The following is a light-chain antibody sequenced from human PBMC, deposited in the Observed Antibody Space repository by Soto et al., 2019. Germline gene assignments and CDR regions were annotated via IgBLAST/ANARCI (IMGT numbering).Light chain of an antibody. CDR1: SGDVGGYNY. CDR2: DVT. CDR3: CSYGGTYTV. J-gene: IGLJ1*01. Sequence: QSVLTQPRSVSGSPGQSVTISCTGTSGDVGGYNYVSWYQQHPGKAPKLMIYDVTHRPSGVPDRFSGSKSGNTASLTISGLQAEDEADYFCCSYGGTYTVFGTGTKLTVL. V-gene: IGLV2-11*01.